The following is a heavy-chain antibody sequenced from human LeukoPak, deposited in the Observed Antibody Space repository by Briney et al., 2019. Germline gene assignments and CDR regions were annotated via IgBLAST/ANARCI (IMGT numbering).Heavy chain of an antibody. CDR1: GFTFSDYW. CDR2: IKYDGSEK. V-gene: IGHV3-7*01. J-gene: IGHJ4*02. D-gene: IGHD6-6*01. CDR3: ARDPSARRRYFDY. Sequence: GGSLRLSCAASGFTFSDYWMTWVRQAPGKGLEWVANIKYDGSEKYYVDSLRGRFTISRDNAKNSLYLQMNSLRAEDTAVYYCARDPSARRRYFDYWGQGTLVTVSS.